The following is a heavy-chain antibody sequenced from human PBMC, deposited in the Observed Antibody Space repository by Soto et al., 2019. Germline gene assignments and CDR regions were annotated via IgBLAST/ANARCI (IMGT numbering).Heavy chain of an antibody. CDR2: IYPGDSDT. CDR1: GYSFTSYW. V-gene: IGHV5-51*01. CDR3: VGGRLTGSFYYYGMDV. D-gene: IGHD7-27*01. Sequence: GESLKISCQGSGYSFTSYWIGWVRQMPGKGLEWMGIIYPGDSDTRYSPSFQGQVTISADNSISTAYLQWSSLKASDTAMYYVVGGRLTGSFYYYGMDVWGQGTTVTVAS. J-gene: IGHJ6*02.